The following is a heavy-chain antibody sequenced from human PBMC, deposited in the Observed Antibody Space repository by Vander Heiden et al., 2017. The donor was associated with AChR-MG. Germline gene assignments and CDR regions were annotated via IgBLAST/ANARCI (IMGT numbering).Heavy chain of an antibody. D-gene: IGHD2-15*01. V-gene: IGHV3-30-3*01. CDR2: ISYDGSNK. CDR3: ARDQYSVDYFDY. CDR1: GFTFSSYA. J-gene: IGHJ4*02. Sequence: QVQLVESGGGVAQPGRSLRLSCAASGFTFSSYARHWVRQAPGKGLEWVAVISYDGSNKYYADSVKGRFTISRDNSKNTLYLQMNSLRAEDTAVYYCARDQYSVDYFDYWGQGTLVTVSS.